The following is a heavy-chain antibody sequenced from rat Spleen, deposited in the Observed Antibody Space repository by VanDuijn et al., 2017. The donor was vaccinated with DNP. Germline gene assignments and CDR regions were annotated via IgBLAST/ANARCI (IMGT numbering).Heavy chain of an antibody. J-gene: IGHJ2*01. CDR3: ARHASYYGSPYFDY. V-gene: IGHV5-25*01. CDR1: GFTFSNYY. Sequence: EVQLVESGGGLVQPGRSLKLSCAASGFTFSNYYMAWVRQAPKKGLEWVATISTSGSRTYYPDSVKGRFTISRDNAKSSLYLQMNSLKSEDTATYYCARHASYYGSPYFDYWGQGVMVTVSS. CDR2: ISTSGSRT. D-gene: IGHD1-7*01.